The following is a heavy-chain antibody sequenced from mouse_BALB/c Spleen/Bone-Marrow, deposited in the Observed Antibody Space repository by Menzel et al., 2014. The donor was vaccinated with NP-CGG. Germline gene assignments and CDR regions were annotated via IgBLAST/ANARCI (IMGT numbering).Heavy chain of an antibody. CDR2: INPGSGGT. J-gene: IGHJ2*01. V-gene: IGHV1-54*03. CDR3: AREGYYGLDY. CDR1: GYAFTSYL. D-gene: IGHD2-1*01. Sequence: VQLQQSGAKLVRPGTSVKVSCKASGYAFTSYLIEWFKQRPGQGLEWIGVINPGSGGTNFNEKFRGKATLTADKSSSTAYMQFNSLTSDDSAVYFCAREGYYGLDYWGQGTTLTVSS.